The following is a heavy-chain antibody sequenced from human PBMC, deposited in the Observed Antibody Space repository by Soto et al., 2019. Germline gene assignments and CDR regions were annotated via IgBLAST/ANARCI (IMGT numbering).Heavy chain of an antibody. CDR3: ATVRRGYSGYPDAFDI. D-gene: IGHD5-12*01. V-gene: IGHV3-74*01. CDR2: INSDGSST. J-gene: IGHJ3*02. Sequence: EVQLVESGGGLVQPGGSLRLSCAASGFTFSSYWMHWVRQAPGKGLVWVSRINSDGSSTSYADSVKGRFTISRDNAKNTLYLQMNSLSAEDTAVYYCATVRRGYSGYPDAFDIWGQGTMVTVSS. CDR1: GFTFSSYW.